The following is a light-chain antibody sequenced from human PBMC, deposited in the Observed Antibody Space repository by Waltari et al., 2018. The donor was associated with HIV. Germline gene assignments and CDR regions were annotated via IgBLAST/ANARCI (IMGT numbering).Light chain of an antibody. CDR2: WAS. V-gene: IGKV4-1*01. Sequence: DIVITQSPGSLAVSLGERATINCKSSQSVLYSSNNKNYFAWYQQKPGQPPKLLIYWASTRESGVPDRFSGSGSGTDFTLTISSLQAEDVAVYYCQQYYSTPHSFGQGTKLEIK. J-gene: IGKJ2*03. CDR1: QSVLYSSNNKNY. CDR3: QQYYSTPHS.